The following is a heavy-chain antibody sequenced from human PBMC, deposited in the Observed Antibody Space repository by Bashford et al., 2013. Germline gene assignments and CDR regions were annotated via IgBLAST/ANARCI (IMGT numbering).Heavy chain of an antibody. CDR3: ARTPSDCGGACYKYYFDS. Sequence: SETLSLTCTVSGGSISDSYWSWIRQSPGKGLEWIGYIYHTGKTNYNPSLKSRVAISVDTSKIQFSLKLSSVTAADTAVYYCARTPSDCGGACYKYYFDSWGQGTLVTVSS. CDR1: GGSISDSY. CDR2: IYHTGKT. J-gene: IGHJ4*02. V-gene: IGHV4-59*12. D-gene: IGHD2-21*02.